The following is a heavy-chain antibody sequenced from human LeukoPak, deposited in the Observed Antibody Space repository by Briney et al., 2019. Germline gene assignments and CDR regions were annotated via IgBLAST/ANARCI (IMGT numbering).Heavy chain of an antibody. CDR1: GYTFTSYY. V-gene: IGHV1-46*01. CDR3: ARAAGAHRNYYYYYGMDV. J-gene: IGHJ6*02. Sequence: PSAKVSCKASGYTFTSYYMHWVRQAPGQGLEWMGIINPSGGSTSYAQKFQGRVTMTRDTSTSTVYMELSSLRSEDTAVYYCARAAGAHRNYYYYYGMDVWGQGTTVTVSS. D-gene: IGHD1-26*01. CDR2: INPSGGST.